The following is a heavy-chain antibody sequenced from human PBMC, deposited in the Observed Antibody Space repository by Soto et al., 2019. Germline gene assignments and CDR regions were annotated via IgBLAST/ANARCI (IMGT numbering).Heavy chain of an antibody. D-gene: IGHD3-3*01. J-gene: IGHJ4*02. Sequence: GASVKVSCKASGYTFTGYYMHWVRQAPGQGLEWMGWINPNSGGTNYAQKFQGRVTMTRDTSISTAYMELSRLRSDDTAVYYCASLIGRYYDFWSGPFYWGQGTLVTVSS. CDR1: GYTFTGYY. CDR3: ASLIGRYYDFWSGPFY. V-gene: IGHV1-2*02. CDR2: INPNSGGT.